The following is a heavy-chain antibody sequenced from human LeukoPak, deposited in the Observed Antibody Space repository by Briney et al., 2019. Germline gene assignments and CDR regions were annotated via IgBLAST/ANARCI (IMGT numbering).Heavy chain of an antibody. Sequence: ASVKVSCKTSGYTFTDYYMHWVRQAPGKGLEWMGGFDPEDGETICAQKFQGRVTMTEDTSTDTAYMELSSLRSEDTAVYYCATDPGSGTDYWGQGTLVTVSS. J-gene: IGHJ4*02. CDR2: FDPEDGET. CDR3: ATDPGSGTDY. D-gene: IGHD2-2*01. V-gene: IGHV1-24*01. CDR1: GYTFTDYY.